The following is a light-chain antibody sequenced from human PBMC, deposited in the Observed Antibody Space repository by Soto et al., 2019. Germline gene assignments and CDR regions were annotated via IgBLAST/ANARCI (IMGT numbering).Light chain of an antibody. V-gene: IGLV2-8*01. CDR1: SSDVGGYNY. Sequence: SVLTQPPSASGSPGQSVTISCTGTSSDVGGYNYVSWYQQHPGKAPKLVIYEVSKRPSGVPDRFSGSKSGNTASLTVSGLQAEDEADYYCSSYAGSNNLGVFGTGTKVTVL. CDR2: EVS. J-gene: IGLJ1*01. CDR3: SSYAGSNNLGV.